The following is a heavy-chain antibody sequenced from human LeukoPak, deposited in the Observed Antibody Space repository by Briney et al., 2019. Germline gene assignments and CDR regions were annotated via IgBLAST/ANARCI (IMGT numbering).Heavy chain of an antibody. CDR2: INPSGGT. CDR1: GHTFSIYN. D-gene: IGHD6-19*01. J-gene: IGHJ4*02. CDR3: ARGDRSSSGWYDY. V-gene: IGHV1-46*01. Sequence: ASVKVSCTASGHTFSIYNMHWVRQAPGQGLEWMGIINPSGGTSYAQKIQGRVTMTTDTSTSTAYMELRSLRSDDTAVYYCARGDRSSSGWYDYWGQGTLVTVSS.